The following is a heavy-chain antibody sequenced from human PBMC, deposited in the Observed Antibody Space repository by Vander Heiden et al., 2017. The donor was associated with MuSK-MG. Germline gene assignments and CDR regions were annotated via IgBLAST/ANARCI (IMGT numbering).Heavy chain of an antibody. J-gene: IGHJ4*02. CDR1: GYTFTGHY. D-gene: IGHD6-13*01. Sequence: QVQLVPSGAEVKKPGASVQVSCKVSGYTFTGHYMHWGRQATGQGLEWMGWINPNSGGTNNAQKFQGRVTMTRDTSTSTAYMELSRLRSDDTAVYYCARVAAAGDYWGQGTPVTVSS. CDR2: INPNSGGT. CDR3: ARVAAAGDY. V-gene: IGHV1-2*02.